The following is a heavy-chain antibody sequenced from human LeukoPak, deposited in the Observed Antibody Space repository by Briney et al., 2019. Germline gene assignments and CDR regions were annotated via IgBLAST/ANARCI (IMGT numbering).Heavy chain of an antibody. J-gene: IGHJ6*02. V-gene: IGHV1-69*13. CDR1: GGTFSSYA. CDR3: ARLYCGGDCYSRKAYYYYGMDV. D-gene: IGHD2-21*02. CDR2: IIPIFGTA. Sequence: GASVKVSCKASGGTFSSYAISWVRQAPGQGLEWMGGIIPIFGTANYAQKFQGRVTITADESTSTAHMELSSLRSEDTAVYYCARLYCGGDCYSRKAYYYYGMDVWGQGTTVTVSS.